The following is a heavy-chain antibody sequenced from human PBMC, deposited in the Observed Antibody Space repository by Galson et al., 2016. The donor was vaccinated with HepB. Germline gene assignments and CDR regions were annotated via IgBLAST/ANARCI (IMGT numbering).Heavy chain of an antibody. Sequence: SLRLSCAASGFTFSSYSLTWVRQPPGKGLEWVSMISSSSGTYIYFADSVKGRFNISRDNAKNSLYLQMNSLRAEDTAVYYCARLPPGRRLDYFDYWGHGTLVTVSS. CDR3: ARLPPGRRLDYFDY. CDR2: ISSSSGTYI. V-gene: IGHV3-21*01. D-gene: IGHD5-24*01. J-gene: IGHJ4*01. CDR1: GFTFSSYS.